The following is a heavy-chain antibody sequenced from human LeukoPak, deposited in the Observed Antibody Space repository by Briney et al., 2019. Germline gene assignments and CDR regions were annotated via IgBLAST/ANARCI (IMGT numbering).Heavy chain of an antibody. CDR1: GFTFSSYD. D-gene: IGHD3-22*01. CDR2: IGTAGDT. V-gene: IGHV3-13*01. Sequence: GGSLRLSCAASGFTFSSYDMHWVRQTTGKGLEWVSAIGTAGDTYYPGSVKGRFTISRENAKNSLYLQMNSLRAGDTAVYYCAKGDSSGYQRNTKLDYWGQGTLVTVSS. J-gene: IGHJ4*02. CDR3: AKGDSSGYQRNTKLDY.